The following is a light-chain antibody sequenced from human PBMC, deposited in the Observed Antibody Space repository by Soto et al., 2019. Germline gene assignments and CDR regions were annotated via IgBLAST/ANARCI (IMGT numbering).Light chain of an antibody. CDR1: STDVCGFKY. Sequence: QSALTQPASVSGSPGQSITISCTAISTDVCGFKYVSWYQQHPGKVPKLIIYDVSYHPSGVSHRFSGSKSGDTASLTISGLQTEDEADYYCSSYTSVATVVFGGGTKLTVL. CDR3: SSYTSVATVV. CDR2: DVS. J-gene: IGLJ2*01. V-gene: IGLV2-14*01.